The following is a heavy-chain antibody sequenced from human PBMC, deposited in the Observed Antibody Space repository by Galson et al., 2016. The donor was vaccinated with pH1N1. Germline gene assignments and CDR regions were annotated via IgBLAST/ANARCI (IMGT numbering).Heavy chain of an antibody. D-gene: IGHD5-18*01. CDR2: VSESASTT. J-gene: IGHJ5*02. CDR1: GFIFTSYT. V-gene: IGHV3-48*01. Sequence: SLRLSCAASGFIFTSYTISWVRQAPGKGLEWISFVSESASTTYYSESVQGRFTISRDNAKHSVFLQLKTLRAEDTAVYYCARGKTYGYPFLDRWGQGTLVTVSS. CDR3: ARGKTYGYPFLDR.